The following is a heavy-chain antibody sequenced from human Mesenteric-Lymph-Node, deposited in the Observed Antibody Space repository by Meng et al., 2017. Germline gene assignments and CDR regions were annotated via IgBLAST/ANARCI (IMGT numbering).Heavy chain of an antibody. Sequence: KVSCKGSGYSFTSYWIGWVRQMPGKGLEWMGIIYPGDSDTRYSPSFQGQVTISADKSISTAYLQWSSLKASDTAMHYCARRIAAAGTIAVDYWGQGTLVTVSS. V-gene: IGHV5-51*01. J-gene: IGHJ4*02. D-gene: IGHD6-13*01. CDR1: GYSFTSYW. CDR3: ARRIAAAGTIAVDY. CDR2: IYPGDSDT.